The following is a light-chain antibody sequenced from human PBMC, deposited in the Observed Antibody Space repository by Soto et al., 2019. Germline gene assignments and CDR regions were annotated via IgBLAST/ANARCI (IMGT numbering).Light chain of an antibody. CDR3: SSYAGSNMGV. Sequence: QSALTQPPCASGSPGQSVTISCTGTSSDVGGYKFVSWYQQHLGKAPKLIIYEVSQRPSGVPDRFSASKSGDTASLTVSGLRAEDEADYYCSSYAGSNMGVFGSGTKLTVL. CDR2: EVS. CDR1: SSDVGGYKF. J-gene: IGLJ1*01. V-gene: IGLV2-8*01.